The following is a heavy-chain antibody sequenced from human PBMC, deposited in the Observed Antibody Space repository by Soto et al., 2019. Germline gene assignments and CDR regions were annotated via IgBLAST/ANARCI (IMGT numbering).Heavy chain of an antibody. CDR3: ERNGEKKYYPESSGENAYYYYGMEV. D-gene: IGHD3-22*01. V-gene: IGHV1-18*01. CDR2: ISAYNGNT. J-gene: IGHJ6*02. CDR1: GYTFTSYG. Sequence: WGSVKVSCKASGYTFTSYGISWGRQAPRQGLEWMGWISAYNGNTNYAQKLQGRVTMTTDTSTSTAYMDLRSLRSDDTAVYYCERNGEKKYYPESSGENAYYYYGMEVWGQGTTVTVS.